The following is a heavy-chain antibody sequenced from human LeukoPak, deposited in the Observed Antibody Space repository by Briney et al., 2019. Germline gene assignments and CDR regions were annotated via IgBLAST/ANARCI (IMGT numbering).Heavy chain of an antibody. D-gene: IGHD2-2*01. CDR1: GFTVSSNY. CDR3: ARAVVGTSCYGY. J-gene: IGHJ4*02. Sequence: GGSLRLSCAASGFTVSSNYMSWVRQAPGKGLEWVSVIYAGGSTHYADSVKGRFTISRDNSKNTLYLQMNSLAAEDTAVYYCARAVVGTSCYGYWGQGTLVTVSS. V-gene: IGHV3-66*01. CDR2: IYAGGST.